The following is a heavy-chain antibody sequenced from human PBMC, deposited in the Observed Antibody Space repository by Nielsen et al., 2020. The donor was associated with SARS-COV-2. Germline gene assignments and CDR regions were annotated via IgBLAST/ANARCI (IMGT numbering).Heavy chain of an antibody. CDR1: GFTFSDHW. CDR3: VRVRDDGYYYDTGPFDH. Sequence: GGSLRLSCAASGFTFSDHWMTWVRQAPGKGLEWVANIKQDGSERYYVDSVKGRFTISRDNAENTQYLHMNSLRADDTAVYYCVRVRDDGYYYDTGPFDHWGQGTLVTVSS. J-gene: IGHJ4*02. D-gene: IGHD3-16*01. CDR2: IKQDGSER. V-gene: IGHV3-7*04.